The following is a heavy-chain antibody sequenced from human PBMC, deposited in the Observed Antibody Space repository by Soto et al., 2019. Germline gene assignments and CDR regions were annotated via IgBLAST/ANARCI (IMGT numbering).Heavy chain of an antibody. J-gene: IGHJ6*02. Sequence: ASVKVSCKASGGTFSSYAISWVRQAPGQGLEWMGGIIPIFGTANYAQKFQGRVTITADESTSTAYMELSSLRPEDTAVYYCARGLIRYSYGHRYYYYYYGMDVWGQGTTVTVSS. D-gene: IGHD5-18*01. CDR3: ARGLIRYSYGHRYYYYYYGMDV. V-gene: IGHV1-69*13. CDR2: IIPIFGTA. CDR1: GGTFSSYA.